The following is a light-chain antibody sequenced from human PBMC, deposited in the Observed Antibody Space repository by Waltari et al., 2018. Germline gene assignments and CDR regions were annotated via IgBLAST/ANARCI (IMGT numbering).Light chain of an antibody. J-gene: IGKJ1*01. Sequence: CRARQGVSSSYVALYQQKPGQAPRLLIYGASSRATGIPDRFSGSGSGTDFTLTISRLEPEDFAVYYCQQYGSSPWTFGQGTKVEIK. CDR2: GAS. V-gene: IGKV3-20*01. CDR1: QGVSSSY. CDR3: QQYGSSPWT.